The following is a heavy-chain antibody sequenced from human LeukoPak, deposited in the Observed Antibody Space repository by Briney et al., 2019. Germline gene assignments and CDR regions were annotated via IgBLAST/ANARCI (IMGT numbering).Heavy chain of an antibody. CDR1: GYTFTSYY. Sequence: ASVKVSCKASGYTFTSYYMHWVRQAPGQGLEWMGIINPSGGSTSYAQKFQGRVTMTRDTSTSTVYMELSSLRSEDTAVYYCARVNWSGYDFRGAFDIWGQGKTVTVSS. CDR3: ARVNWSGYDFRGAFDI. V-gene: IGHV1-46*01. D-gene: IGHD5-12*01. J-gene: IGHJ3*02. CDR2: INPSGGST.